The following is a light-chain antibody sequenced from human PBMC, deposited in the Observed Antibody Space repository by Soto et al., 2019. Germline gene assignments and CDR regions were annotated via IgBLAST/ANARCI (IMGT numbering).Light chain of an antibody. CDR2: SSN. CDR1: SSNIGSNS. Sequence: QSVLTQPPSASGTPGQRVTISCSGSSSNIGSNSVNWYQQLPGTAPKLLMYSSNQRPSGVPDRFSGSKSGTSASLAISGLQSEDEADYYCAARDDSLNGVVFGGGTKLTLL. V-gene: IGLV1-44*01. CDR3: AARDDSLNGVV. J-gene: IGLJ2*01.